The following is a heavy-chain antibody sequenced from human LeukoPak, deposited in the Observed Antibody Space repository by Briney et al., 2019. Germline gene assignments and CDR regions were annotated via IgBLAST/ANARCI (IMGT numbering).Heavy chain of an antibody. J-gene: IGHJ5*01. Sequence: GGSLRLSCVGSGFSFGNYAMSWVRRAPGKGLEWVSQISGTGGATWYTSSARDRFSIYRDNSKNTLYLQMTSLRAEDTAIYYCVKDPRDAYGTNWFDSWGQGTRVTVSS. CDR1: GFSFGNYA. CDR3: VKDPRDAYGTNWFDS. CDR2: ISGTGGAT. D-gene: IGHD1-1*01. V-gene: IGHV3-23*01.